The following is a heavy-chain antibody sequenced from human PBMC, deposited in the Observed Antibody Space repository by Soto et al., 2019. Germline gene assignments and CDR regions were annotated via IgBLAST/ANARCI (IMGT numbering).Heavy chain of an antibody. J-gene: IGHJ6*02. CDR1: GSTFNTYG. CDR2: IRRDGSKN. CDR3: ARADCTGAYCYSWLFNYGVDV. V-gene: IGHV3-33*08. D-gene: IGHD2-15*01. Sequence: QVQLVESGGGVVQPGGSLRLAGTTSGSTFNTYGIPWVGQPPGKGPDGVAIIRRDGSKNYYADTVKGRFTISRDNSKNRLYLQMMSLTAEDTALYHCARADCTGAYCYSWLFNYGVDVWGQGATVTVSS.